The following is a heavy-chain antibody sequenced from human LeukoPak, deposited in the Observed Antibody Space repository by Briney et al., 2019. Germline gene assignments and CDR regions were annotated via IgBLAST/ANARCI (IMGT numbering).Heavy chain of an antibody. CDR2: ISSSSSYI. CDR3: ARDSYGYARFDY. D-gene: IGHD5-18*01. CDR1: GFTFSSYS. J-gene: IGHJ4*02. V-gene: IGHV3-21*01. Sequence: PGGSLRLSCAASGFTFSSYSMNWVRQAPGKGLEWVSSISSSSSYIYYADSVKGRFTISRDNAKNSLYLQMNSLRAEDTAVYYCARDSYGYARFDYWGQGTLVTVSS.